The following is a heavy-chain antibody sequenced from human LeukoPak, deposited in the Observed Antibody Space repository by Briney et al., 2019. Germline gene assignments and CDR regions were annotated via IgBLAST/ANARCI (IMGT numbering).Heavy chain of an antibody. D-gene: IGHD2-21*02. Sequence: ASVKVSCKASGYTFTSYGISWVRQASGQGLEWMGWISAYNGNTNYAQKLQGRVTMTTDTSTSTAYMELRSLRSDDTAVYYCARYEHIVVVTAIDPNALDYWGQGTLVTVSS. V-gene: IGHV1-18*01. CDR3: ARYEHIVVVTAIDPNALDY. CDR1: GYTFTSYG. CDR2: ISAYNGNT. J-gene: IGHJ4*02.